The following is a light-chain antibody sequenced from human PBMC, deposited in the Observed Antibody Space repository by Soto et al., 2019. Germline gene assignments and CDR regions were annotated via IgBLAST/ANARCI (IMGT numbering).Light chain of an antibody. CDR3: HQANSFPYS. Sequence: DIQMTQPPSSVSASVGDRATITCRASQGISSWVAWYQLKPGKAPKLLIYAASSLQSGVPSRFSSSGSGTDFTPTNSSLQPEDFAPSYYHQANSFPYSFGQGTKLDIK. CDR2: AAS. J-gene: IGKJ2*01. CDR1: QGISSW. V-gene: IGKV1D-12*01.